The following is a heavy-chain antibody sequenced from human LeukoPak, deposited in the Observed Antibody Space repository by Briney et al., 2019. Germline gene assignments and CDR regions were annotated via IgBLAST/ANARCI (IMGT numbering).Heavy chain of an antibody. V-gene: IGHV3-21*01. Sequence: GGSLRLSCAASGFTFSSYSMNWVRQAPGKGLEWVSSISSSSSYIYYADSVKGRFTISRDNAKNSLYLQMNSLRAEDTAVYYCARGVVPAAENDYWGQGTLVTVSS. CDR3: ARGVVPAAENDY. CDR2: ISSSSSYI. J-gene: IGHJ4*02. D-gene: IGHD2-2*01. CDR1: GFTFSSYS.